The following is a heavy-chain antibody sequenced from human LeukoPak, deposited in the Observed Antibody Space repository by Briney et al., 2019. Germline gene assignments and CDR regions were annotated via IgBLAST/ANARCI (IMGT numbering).Heavy chain of an antibody. CDR2: IYTSGSP. Sequence: SETLSLTCTVSGGHISSYYWSWIRQPPGKALEWIGYIYTSGSPNYNPSLRSRVTISVDTSKNQFSLKLSSVTASDTAVYYCARLGQLVSGTHHFHFWGQGSLVTVSS. J-gene: IGHJ4*02. CDR1: GGHISSYY. V-gene: IGHV4-4*09. D-gene: IGHD3-10*01. CDR3: ARLGQLVSGTHHFHF.